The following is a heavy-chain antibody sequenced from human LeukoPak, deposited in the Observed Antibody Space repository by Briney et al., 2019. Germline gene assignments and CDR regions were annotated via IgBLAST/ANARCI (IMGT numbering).Heavy chain of an antibody. CDR3: ARAGYSSSWPYYYYYMDV. D-gene: IGHD6-13*01. V-gene: IGHV1-18*01. Sequence: ASVKVTFKSTDYTFTSYVIRLMRQAPGQGLEWVGCISAYNGNTTNAQKLQGRVTMTTDTSTSTANMELRSLRTDDTAVYYCARAGYSSSWPYYYYYMDVWGKGTTVTVSS. CDR2: ISAYNGNT. CDR1: DYTFTSYV. J-gene: IGHJ6*03.